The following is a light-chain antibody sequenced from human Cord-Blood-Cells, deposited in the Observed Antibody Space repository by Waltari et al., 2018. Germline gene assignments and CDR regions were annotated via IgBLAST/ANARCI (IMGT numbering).Light chain of an antibody. V-gene: IGKV3-20*01. CDR2: GAS. J-gene: IGKJ3*01. Sequence: EIVLMQSPGTLSLSPGERATLSCRASQSVSSSYVAWYQQKPGQAPRLLIYGASSRATGIPDRFSGSGSGTDFTLTISRLEPEDFAVYYCQQYGSSIFTFGPGTKVDIK. CDR1: QSVSSSY. CDR3: QQYGSSIFT.